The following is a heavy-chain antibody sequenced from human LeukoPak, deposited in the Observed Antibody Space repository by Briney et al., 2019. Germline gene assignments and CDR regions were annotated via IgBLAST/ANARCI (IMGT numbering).Heavy chain of an antibody. CDR3: ARARSPSSGYLLRDHNWFDP. J-gene: IGHJ5*02. CDR2: IIPIFGTE. Sequence: SVKVSCKASGGTFSSYAISWVRQAPGQGLEWMGGIIPIFGTENYAQKFQGRVTITTDESTSTAYMELSSLRSEDTAVYYCARARSPSSGYLLRDHNWFDPWGQGTLVTVPS. V-gene: IGHV1-69*05. D-gene: IGHD3-22*01. CDR1: GGTFSSYA.